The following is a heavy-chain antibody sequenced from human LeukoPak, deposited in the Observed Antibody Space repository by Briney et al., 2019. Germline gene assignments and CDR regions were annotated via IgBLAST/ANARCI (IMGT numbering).Heavy chain of an antibody. V-gene: IGHV3-30*02. CDR1: GFTFSSYG. CDR2: IRYDGSNK. Sequence: GGSLRLSCAASGFTFSSYGMHWVRQAPGKGLEWVAFIRYDGSNKYYADSVKGRFTISRDNSKNTLYLQMNSLRAGDTAVYYCAKDSSHYYDSSGEDYWGQGTLVTVSS. D-gene: IGHD3-22*01. J-gene: IGHJ4*02. CDR3: AKDSSHYYDSSGEDY.